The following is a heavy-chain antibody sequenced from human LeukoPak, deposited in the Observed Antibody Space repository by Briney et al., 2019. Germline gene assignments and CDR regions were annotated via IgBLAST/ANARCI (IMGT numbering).Heavy chain of an antibody. CDR2: ISYDGTNK. D-gene: IGHD2/OR15-2a*01. CDR1: GFTLSNYD. J-gene: IGHJ3*02. V-gene: IGHV3-30*03. Sequence: GRSLRLSCAASGFTLSNYDMHWVRQAPGKGLEWVAVISYDGTNKYYADSVKGRFTISRDNSKSTLYLQMNSLRAEDTAMYYCARNILFAFDIWGQGTMVTVSS. CDR3: ARNILFAFDI.